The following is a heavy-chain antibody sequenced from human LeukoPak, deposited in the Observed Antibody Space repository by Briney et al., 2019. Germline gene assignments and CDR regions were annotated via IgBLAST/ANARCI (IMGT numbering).Heavy chain of an antibody. J-gene: IGHJ3*02. CDR2: ISSSSSYT. CDR1: GSTFSTYG. V-gene: IGHV3-21*01. Sequence: GGSLRLSCAASGSTFSTYGMSWVRQAPGKGLGWVSSISSSSSYTYYADSVKCRFTISRDNAKNSLYLQMNSLRAEDTAVYYCARDSYYYDSSGYYNDAFDIWGQGTMVAVSS. D-gene: IGHD3-22*01. CDR3: ARDSYYYDSSGYYNDAFDI.